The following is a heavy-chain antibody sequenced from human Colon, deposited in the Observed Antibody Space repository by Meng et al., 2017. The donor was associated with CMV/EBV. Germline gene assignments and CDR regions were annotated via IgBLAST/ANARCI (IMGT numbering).Heavy chain of an antibody. CDR1: GYPLTDYP. Sequence: VSGYPLTDYPIHWVRQAPGQRLEWMGWINPGNGNTKYSQNFQGRVTITRDTSASTTYMELSGLRSEDTAIYYCARDYSSYPYNFFDPWGQGTLVTVSS. J-gene: IGHJ5*02. D-gene: IGHD6-13*01. CDR2: INPGNGNT. V-gene: IGHV1-3*01. CDR3: ARDYSSYPYNFFDP.